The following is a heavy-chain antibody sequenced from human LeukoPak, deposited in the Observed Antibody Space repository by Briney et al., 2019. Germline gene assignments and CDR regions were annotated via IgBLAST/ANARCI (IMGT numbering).Heavy chain of an antibody. D-gene: IGHD3-16*01. J-gene: IGHJ4*02. CDR3: ARFGSAGY. V-gene: IGHV1-2*02. CDR2: IDPNSGAT. CDR1: GYTFTGYY. Sequence: EASVKVSCKASGYTFTGYYIHWVRQAPGQGLGWMGWIDPNSGATNYAQKFQGRVTMTREPSINTAYMELSRLISDDTAVYYCARFGSAGYWGQGTLVTVSS.